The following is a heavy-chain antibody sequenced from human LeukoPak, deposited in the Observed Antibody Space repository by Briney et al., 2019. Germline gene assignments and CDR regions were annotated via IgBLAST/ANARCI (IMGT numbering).Heavy chain of an antibody. CDR3: ARDGSSNYVSGYYMDV. CDR1: GGSISSGSYY. Sequence: PSETLSLTCTVSGGSISSGSYYWSWIRQPAGKGLEWIGRIYTSGSTNYNPSLKSRVTISVDTSKNQFSLKLSSVTAADTAVYYCARDGSSNYVSGYYMDVWGKGTTVTVSS. CDR2: IYTSGST. J-gene: IGHJ6*03. D-gene: IGHD4-11*01. V-gene: IGHV4-61*02.